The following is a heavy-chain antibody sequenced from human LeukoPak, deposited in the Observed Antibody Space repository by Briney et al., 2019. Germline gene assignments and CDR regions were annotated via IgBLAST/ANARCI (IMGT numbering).Heavy chain of an antibody. D-gene: IGHD3-22*01. CDR2: IGGSGGDT. CDR1: GFTFSSYP. V-gene: IGHV3-23*01. CDR3: AQDRISHYYDSMDAFDI. Sequence: GGSLRLSCAASGFTFSSYPMSWVRQAPGKGLEWVSAIGGSGGDTYCADSVKGRLTISRDNSKNTLYLQMNSLRAEDTAVYYCAQDRISHYYDSMDAFDIWGQGTMVTVSS. J-gene: IGHJ3*02.